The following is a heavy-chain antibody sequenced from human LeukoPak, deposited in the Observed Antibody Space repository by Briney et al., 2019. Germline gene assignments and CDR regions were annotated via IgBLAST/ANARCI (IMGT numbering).Heavy chain of an antibody. D-gene: IGHD5-18*01. V-gene: IGHV3-53*01. J-gene: IGHJ4*02. Sequence: TGGSLRLSCAASGFTFSSYEMHWVRQAPGKGLERVSVIYSGGSTYYADSVKGRFTISRDNSKNTLYLQMNSLRAEDTAVYYCAREEPLGGLGYSYGYFDYWGQGTLVTVSS. CDR2: IYSGGST. CDR1: GFTFSSYE. CDR3: AREEPLGGLGYSYGYFDY.